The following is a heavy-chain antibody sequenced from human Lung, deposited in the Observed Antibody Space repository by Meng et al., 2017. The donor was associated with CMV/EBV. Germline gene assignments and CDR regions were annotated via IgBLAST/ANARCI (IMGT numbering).Heavy chain of an antibody. CDR3: ARVGDCSNGVCYWYFDL. CDR1: GFRFSRYR. J-gene: IGHJ2*01. CDR2: MNSDGSII. Sequence: GGSLRLXXAASGFRFSRYRMHWVCQAPGKGLVWVSGMNSDGSIITYADSVKGRFTISRDNVRNTLYLQMNNLRAEDTAVYYCARVGDCSNGVCYWYFDLWGRGXLVTVSS. V-gene: IGHV3-74*01. D-gene: IGHD2-8*01.